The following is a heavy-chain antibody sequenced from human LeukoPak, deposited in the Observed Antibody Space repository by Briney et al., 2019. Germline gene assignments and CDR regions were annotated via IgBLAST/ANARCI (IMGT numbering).Heavy chain of an antibody. CDR3: ATLKRGSVFGYFNF. CDR2: LRDTEST. CDR1: GASISTHY. J-gene: IGHJ4*02. D-gene: IGHD3-3*01. Sequence: SETLSLTCTVSGASISTHYWSWLRQPPGKELEWIAYLRDTESTKDNPSLKSRIALSADTSKNQFSLRLTSVTAADTAIYYCATLKRGSVFGYFNFWGQGLLVTVSS. V-gene: IGHV4-59*11.